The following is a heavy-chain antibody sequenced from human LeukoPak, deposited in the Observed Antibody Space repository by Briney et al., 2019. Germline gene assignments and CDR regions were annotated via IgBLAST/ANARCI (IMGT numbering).Heavy chain of an antibody. CDR3: ARGPSSGLVIAEYFQH. V-gene: IGHV1-69*01. CDR1: GGTFSTYA. Sequence: SVKVSCKASGGTFSTYAISWVRQAPGQGLEWMGGIIPIFGTAHYAQKFQGRVTITADESTSTAYMELSSLRSEDTAVYYCARGPSSGLVIAEYFQHWGQGTLVTVSS. D-gene: IGHD3-22*01. J-gene: IGHJ1*01. CDR2: IIPIFGTA.